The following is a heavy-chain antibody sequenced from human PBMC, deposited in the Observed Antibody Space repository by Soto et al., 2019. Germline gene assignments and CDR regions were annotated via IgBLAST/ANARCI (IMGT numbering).Heavy chain of an antibody. D-gene: IGHD6-19*01. V-gene: IGHV3-72*01. CDR2: IRNKATSYTT. J-gene: IGHJ3*01. Sequence: EVQLVESGGGLVQPGGSLRLSCAASGFTFSDHYMDWVRQAPGKGLEWVGRIRNKATSYTTEYAASVKGRFTISRDDSKNSLYLQMNSLKIEDTAVYYCAKSGGNGWFADAFDVWGQGTMVTVSS. CDR1: GFTFSDHY. CDR3: AKSGGNGWFADAFDV.